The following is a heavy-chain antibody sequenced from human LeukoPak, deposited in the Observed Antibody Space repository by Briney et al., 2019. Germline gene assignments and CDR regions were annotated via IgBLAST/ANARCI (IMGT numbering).Heavy chain of an antibody. D-gene: IGHD3-10*01. J-gene: IGHJ5*02. CDR3: ARNRYYYGSGNYGVPNWFDP. CDR1: GGSISSYY. CDR2: IYYSGST. V-gene: IGHV4-59*01. Sequence: SETLSLTCTVSGGSISSYYWSWIRQPPGKGLKWLGYIYYSGSTSYSPSLRSRVTISVDTSKNQFSLKLSSVTAADTAVYYCARNRYYYGSGNYGVPNWFDPWGQGTLVTVSS.